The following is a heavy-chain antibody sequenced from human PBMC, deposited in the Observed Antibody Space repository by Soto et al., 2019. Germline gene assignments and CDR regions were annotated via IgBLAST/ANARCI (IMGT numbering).Heavy chain of an antibody. D-gene: IGHD5-12*01. Sequence: EVQLLESGGGLVQPGGSLRLSCAASGFTFSSYVMSWVRQAPGKGLEWVSAISGSGSGTYYADSVKGRFTISRDNSKNTLYMEIDSLRAEDTAVYYCVKGRSGYDFDYWGQGTLVTDSS. V-gene: IGHV3-23*01. J-gene: IGHJ4*02. CDR1: GFTFSSYV. CDR3: VKGRSGYDFDY. CDR2: ISGSGSGT.